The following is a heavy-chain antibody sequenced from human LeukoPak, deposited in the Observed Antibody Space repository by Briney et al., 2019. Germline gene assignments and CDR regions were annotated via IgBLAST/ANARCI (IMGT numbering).Heavy chain of an antibody. Sequence: GSLRLSCAASGFTFSDYYMSWIRQAPGKGLEWVSYISSSGSTIYYADSVKGRFTISRDNAKNSLYLQMNSLRAEDTAVYYCAKERYSSSSLFAVTPFDYWGQGTRITVSS. D-gene: IGHD6-13*01. V-gene: IGHV3-11*04. CDR2: ISSSGSTI. CDR3: AKERYSSSSLFAVTPFDY. J-gene: IGHJ4*02. CDR1: GFTFSDYY.